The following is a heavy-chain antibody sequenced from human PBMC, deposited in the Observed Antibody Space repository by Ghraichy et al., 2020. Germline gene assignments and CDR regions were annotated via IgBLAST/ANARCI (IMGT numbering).Heavy chain of an antibody. Sequence: GESLNISCAASGFTFSDYYMSWIRQAPGKGLEWVSYISSSGSTIYYADSVKGRFTISRDNAKNSLYLQMNSLRAEDTAVYYCARNYYDSSGWTEDYGMDVWGQGTTVTVSS. V-gene: IGHV3-11*01. J-gene: IGHJ6*02. CDR1: GFTFSDYY. CDR3: ARNYYDSSGWTEDYGMDV. CDR2: ISSSGSTI. D-gene: IGHD3-22*01.